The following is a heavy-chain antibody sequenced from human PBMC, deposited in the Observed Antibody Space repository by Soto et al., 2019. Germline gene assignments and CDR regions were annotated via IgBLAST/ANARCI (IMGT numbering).Heavy chain of an antibody. D-gene: IGHD2-21*01. Sequence: EVQLLESGGGLVQPEGSLRLSCAASGFTFSSYAMSWVRQAPGKGLEWVSAISGSGGSTYYADSVKGRFTISRDNSKNTLYLQMNSLRAEDTAVYYCAKDGAYPGGYFDYWGQGTLVTVSS. CDR3: AKDGAYPGGYFDY. J-gene: IGHJ4*02. CDR1: GFTFSSYA. V-gene: IGHV3-23*01. CDR2: ISGSGGST.